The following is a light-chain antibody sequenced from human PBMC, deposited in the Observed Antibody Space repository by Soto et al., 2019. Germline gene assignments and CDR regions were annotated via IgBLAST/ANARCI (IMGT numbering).Light chain of an antibody. CDR2: FAS. CDR3: QQSYSAPIT. Sequence: GERVTITSRASQSIRNYLNWYQQKPGTAPQLLIYFASSLQSGVPSRFSGSGSGTDFTLTITSLQPEDFATYFCQQSYSAPITVGQGTRLEIK. V-gene: IGKV1-39*01. J-gene: IGKJ5*01. CDR1: QSIRNY.